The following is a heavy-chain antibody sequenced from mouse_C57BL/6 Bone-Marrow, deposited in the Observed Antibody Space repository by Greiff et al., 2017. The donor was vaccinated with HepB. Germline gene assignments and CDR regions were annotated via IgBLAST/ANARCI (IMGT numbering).Heavy chain of an antibody. CDR1: GYTFTSYW. CDR3: ARGYYGNPYAMDY. J-gene: IGHJ4*01. Sequence: QVQLQQPGAELVMPGASVKLSCKASGYTFTSYWMHWVKQRPGQGLEWIGEIDPSDSYTNYNQKFKGKSTLTVDKSSSTAYMQLSSLTSEDSAVYYCARGYYGNPYAMDYWGQGTSVTVSS. V-gene: IGHV1-69*01. CDR2: IDPSDSYT. D-gene: IGHD2-1*01.